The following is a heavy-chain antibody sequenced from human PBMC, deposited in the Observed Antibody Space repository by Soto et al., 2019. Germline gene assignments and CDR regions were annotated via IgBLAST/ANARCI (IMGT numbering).Heavy chain of an antibody. CDR2: ISNSDDTT. Sequence: GGSLRLSCAASGFTFGSYAMSWVRQAPGKGLEWVSTISNSDDTTYYADSVKGRFTISRDISKSTLYLQMNSLRAEDTAVYSCAKDHSAWYYFDNWGQGTLVTVSS. CDR1: GFTFGSYA. V-gene: IGHV3-23*01. CDR3: AKDHSAWYYFDN. D-gene: IGHD6-19*01. J-gene: IGHJ4*02.